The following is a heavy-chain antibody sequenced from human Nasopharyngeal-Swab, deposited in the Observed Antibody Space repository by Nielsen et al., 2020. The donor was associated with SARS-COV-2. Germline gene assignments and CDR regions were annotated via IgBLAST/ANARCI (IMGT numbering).Heavy chain of an antibody. Sequence: RQAPGKGLEWVSYISSSGSTIYHADSVKGRFTISRVNDKKSLYLQMNSLRAEDTAVYYCARVRTGTFYYDSSGYPDYWGQGTLVTVSS. D-gene: IGHD3-22*01. CDR2: ISSSGSTI. V-gene: IGHV3-11*04. CDR3: ARVRTGTFYYDSSGYPDY. J-gene: IGHJ4*02.